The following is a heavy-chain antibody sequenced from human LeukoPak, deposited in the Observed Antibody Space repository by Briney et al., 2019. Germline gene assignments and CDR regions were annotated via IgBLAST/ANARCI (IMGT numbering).Heavy chain of an antibody. V-gene: IGHV3-23*01. D-gene: IGHD3-22*01. CDR3: ARDLSGYYYDSSGYFDL. Sequence: GGSLRLSCAASGFIFSNFGMSWVRQAPGKGLEWVSSISDSGGSTYYADSVKGRFTISRDNSKNTLYLQMNRLRAEDTAVYYCARDLSGYYYDSSGYFDLWGRGTLVTVSS. CDR1: GFIFSNFG. J-gene: IGHJ2*01. CDR2: ISDSGGST.